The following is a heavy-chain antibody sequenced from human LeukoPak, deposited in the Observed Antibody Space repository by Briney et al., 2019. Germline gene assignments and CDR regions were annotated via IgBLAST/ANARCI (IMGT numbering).Heavy chain of an antibody. CDR1: GYTFTGYY. J-gene: IGHJ5*02. V-gene: IGHV1-2*06. CDR3: ARDQNYYSSGSYDWFDP. D-gene: IGHD3-10*01. CDR2: INPNSGGT. Sequence: GASVKVSCKASGYTFTGYYIHWVGQAPGQGVEWRGRINPNSGGTKYAQKFQGRVNINRETSIRRDYMEERRLRSDDTAVYYCARDQNYYSSGSYDWFDPWGQGTLVTVSS.